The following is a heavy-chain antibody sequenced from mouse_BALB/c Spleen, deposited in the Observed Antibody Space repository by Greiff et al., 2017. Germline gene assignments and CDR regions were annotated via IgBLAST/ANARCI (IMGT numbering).Heavy chain of an antibody. D-gene: IGHD1-2*01. CDR1: GFSLTSYG. J-gene: IGHJ2*01. CDR3: ARDPYGYSYYFDY. CDR2: IWAGGST. V-gene: IGHV2-9*02. Sequence: VQRVESGPGLVAPSQSLSITCTVSGFSLTSYGVHWVRQPPGKGLEWLGVIWAGGSTNYNSALMSRLSISKDNSKSQVFLKMNSLQTDDTAMYYCARDPYGYSYYFDYWGQGTTLTVSS.